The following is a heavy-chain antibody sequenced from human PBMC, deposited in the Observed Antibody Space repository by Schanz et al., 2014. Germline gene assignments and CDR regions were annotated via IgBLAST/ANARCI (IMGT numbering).Heavy chain of an antibody. Sequence: QVQVIQSGPEVKKPGASVKVSCKASGYTFTNHYLHWVRQAPGQGLEWMGRISPSSGGTNYAQNFQGRVTMTKDTSVNTVYMELRSLTSDDTAVYYCARDRSSHGANFRGGDAFDIWGQGTMVTVSS. CDR3: ARDRSSHGANFRGGDAFDI. V-gene: IGHV1-2*06. D-gene: IGHD5-18*01. CDR1: GYTFTNHY. J-gene: IGHJ3*02. CDR2: ISPSSGGT.